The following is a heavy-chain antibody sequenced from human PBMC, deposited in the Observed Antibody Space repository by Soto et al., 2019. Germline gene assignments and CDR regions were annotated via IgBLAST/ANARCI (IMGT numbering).Heavy chain of an antibody. J-gene: IGHJ4*02. CDR3: ARSIVVATAADY. V-gene: IGHV1-3*01. Sequence: QVQFVQSGAEVKKPGASVKVSCKASGYTFTSYAMHWVRQAPGQRLEWMGRINADNGNTKYSQKSQGRVTITRDTTASTAYMELSSLRSEDTAVYYCARSIVVATAADYWGQGTLVTVSS. D-gene: IGHD2-21*02. CDR1: GYTFTSYA. CDR2: INADNGNT.